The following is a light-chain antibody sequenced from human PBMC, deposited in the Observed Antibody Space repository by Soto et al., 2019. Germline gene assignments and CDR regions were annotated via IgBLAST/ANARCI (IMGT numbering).Light chain of an antibody. Sequence: EIVLTQSPGTLSLSPGERATLSCRASQSVSSSYLAWYQQKPGQAPRLLIYGASSRASGVPDTFSRSGAGTDFTLTISRAEPEDFAVYYCQQDGSSPITFGQGTRVEVK. CDR2: GAS. CDR3: QQDGSSPIT. J-gene: IGKJ5*01. V-gene: IGKV3-20*01. CDR1: QSVSSSY.